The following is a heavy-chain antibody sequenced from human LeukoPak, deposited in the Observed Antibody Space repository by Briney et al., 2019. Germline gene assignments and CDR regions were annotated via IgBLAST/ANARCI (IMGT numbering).Heavy chain of an antibody. CDR2: IPSSGVYT. CDR3: AREDIVVADKYYFDS. V-gene: IGHV3-53*01. Sequence: PGGSLRLSCAASGFTVSNSYMSWVRQAPGKELEWVSIIPSSGVYTQNEDSVKGRFTISRDNSKNTLYVQMNSLRAEDTAVYYCAREDIVVADKYYFDSWGQGTLVTVSS. J-gene: IGHJ4*02. D-gene: IGHD6-19*01. CDR1: GFTVSNSY.